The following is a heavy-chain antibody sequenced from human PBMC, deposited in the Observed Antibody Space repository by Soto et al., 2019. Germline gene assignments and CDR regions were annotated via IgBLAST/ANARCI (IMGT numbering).Heavy chain of an antibody. D-gene: IGHD2-21*01. Sequence: GGSLRLSCAASGFTFSDFAMAWVRQAPGKGLEWVSSASASGSGTYYADSVKGRFTISRDNSKNTLFLHMTTLRAGDTALYFCAKGRPGVAAAPDYWGQGTLVTVSS. CDR3: AKGRPGVAAAPDY. CDR1: GFTFSDFA. J-gene: IGHJ4*02. CDR2: ASASGSGT. V-gene: IGHV3-23*01.